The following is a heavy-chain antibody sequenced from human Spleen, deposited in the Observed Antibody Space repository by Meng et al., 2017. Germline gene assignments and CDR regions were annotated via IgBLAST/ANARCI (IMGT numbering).Heavy chain of an antibody. CDR3: ARARRVPRDWFDP. CDR1: GGSFSGYC. J-gene: IGHJ5*02. Sequence: QVQLQQWGAGLLKPSETLSLTCAVYGGSFSGYCWSWIRQPPGKGLEWIGEINHSGSTNYNPSLKSRVTISVDTSKNQFSLKLSSVTAADTAVYYCARARRVPRDWFDPWGQGTLVTVSS. V-gene: IGHV4-34*01. D-gene: IGHD2-2*01. CDR2: INHSGST.